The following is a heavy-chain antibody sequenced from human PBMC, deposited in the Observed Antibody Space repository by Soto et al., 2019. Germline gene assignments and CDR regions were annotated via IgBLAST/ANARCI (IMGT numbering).Heavy chain of an antibody. CDR1: DDTLTNYP. V-gene: IGHV1-18*04. CDR2: ISAYNGNT. D-gene: IGHD2-8*01. CDR3: ARGKLVRRTSALGY. J-gene: IGHJ4*02. Sequence: QVQLVQSGAEVKKPGASVTVSCRASDDTLTNYPISWVRQAPGQGLEGMGWISAYNGNTDYAQKVQRRITLTTDTSTSTAVVELRSLTSGDAAVYYCARGKLVRRTSALGYWGPGPLVTVSS.